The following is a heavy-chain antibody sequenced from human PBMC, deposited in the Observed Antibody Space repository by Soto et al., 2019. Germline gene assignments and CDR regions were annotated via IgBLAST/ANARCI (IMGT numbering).Heavy chain of an antibody. V-gene: IGHV3-33*01. CDR1: GFTFSSYG. Sequence: GGSLRLSCAASGFTFSSYGMHWVRQAPGKRLEWVAVIWYDGSNKYYADSVKGRFAISRDNSKNTLYLQMYRLRAEDTAVYYCMRERKGEINGSGYWGQGTLVTVSS. J-gene: IGHJ4*02. D-gene: IGHD1-26*01. CDR2: IWYDGSNK. CDR3: MRERKGEINGSGY.